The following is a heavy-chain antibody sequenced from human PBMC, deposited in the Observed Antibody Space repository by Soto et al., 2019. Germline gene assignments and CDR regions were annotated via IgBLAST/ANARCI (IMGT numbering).Heavy chain of an antibody. CDR3: ATGILLRRHQYYMDV. D-gene: IGHD2-15*01. CDR2: TYYRSKWYI. V-gene: IGHV6-1*01. Sequence: SHTLSLTCVISGDSVSGNRAAWNWIRQSPSRGLERLGRTYYRSKWYIEYAPSVTGRMTINPDTSKNQFSLQLNSVTPDDTAVYYCATGILLRRHQYYMDVWGQGTPAIVSS. CDR1: GDSVSGNRAA. J-gene: IGHJ6*03.